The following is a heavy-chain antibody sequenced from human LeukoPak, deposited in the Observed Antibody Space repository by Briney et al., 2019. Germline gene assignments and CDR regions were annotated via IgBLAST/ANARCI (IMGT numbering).Heavy chain of an antibody. J-gene: IGHJ4*02. Sequence: SQTLSLTCAISGDSVSSNSAAWNWIRQSPSRGLEWLGRTYYRSRWYDDYAVSVKSRMTINPDTSKNQFSLHLNSVTPEDTAVYYCARGRSGYWVSLFEYRGQGILVTVSS. CDR2: TYYRSRWYD. D-gene: IGHD6-25*01. CDR1: GDSVSSNSAA. V-gene: IGHV6-1*01. CDR3: ARGRSGYWVSLFEY.